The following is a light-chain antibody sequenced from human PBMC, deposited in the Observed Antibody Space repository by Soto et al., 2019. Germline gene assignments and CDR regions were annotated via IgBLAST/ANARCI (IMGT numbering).Light chain of an antibody. Sequence: EIVLTQSPGTLSLSPGERATLSCRASQSVADNLIAWYQQKPGQAPRLLVYLASSRATGIPDRFSGSGSGTDFSLPISRLEPEDFAVYYWQQFGSSPSTFGQGTKVEIK. CDR2: LAS. V-gene: IGKV3-20*01. J-gene: IGKJ2*01. CDR1: QSVADNL. CDR3: QQFGSSPST.